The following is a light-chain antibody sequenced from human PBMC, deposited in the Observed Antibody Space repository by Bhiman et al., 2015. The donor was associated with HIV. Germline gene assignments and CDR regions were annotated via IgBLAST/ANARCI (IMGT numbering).Light chain of an antibody. Sequence: SYELTQPPSVSVAPGKTARITCGGNNIGSKSVHWYQQRPGQAPVLVIYYDTDRPSGIPERFSGSNAGNTATLTITRAQVGDEADYYCQVCNINIDHLVVFGGGTKLTVL. CDR1: NIGSKS. CDR2: YDT. J-gene: IGLJ3*02. V-gene: IGLV3-21*04. CDR3: QVCNINIDHLVV.